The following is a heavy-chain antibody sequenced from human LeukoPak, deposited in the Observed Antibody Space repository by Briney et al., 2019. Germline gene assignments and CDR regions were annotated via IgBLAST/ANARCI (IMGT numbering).Heavy chain of an antibody. J-gene: IGHJ5*02. Sequence: GASVKVSCKASGYTFTSYYMHWVRQAPGQGLEWMGIINPSGGSTSYAQKFQGRVTITADESTSTAYMELSSLRSEDTAVYYCARVRDCSGGSCYWFDPWGQGTLVTVSS. V-gene: IGHV1-46*01. CDR2: INPSGGST. CDR3: ARVRDCSGGSCYWFDP. D-gene: IGHD2-15*01. CDR1: GYTFTSYY.